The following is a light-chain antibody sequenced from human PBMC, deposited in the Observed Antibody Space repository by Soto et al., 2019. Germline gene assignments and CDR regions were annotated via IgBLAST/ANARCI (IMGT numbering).Light chain of an antibody. CDR3: QYYDSFRT. CDR1: QSVDSTY. V-gene: IGKV3-20*01. J-gene: IGKJ1*01. Sequence: EIVLTQSPGTLSLSPGERATLSCRASQSVDSTYLTWYQQKPGQAPRLLIYGASGRATGIPDRFSGSGSGTDFTLTISRPEPEDFAVYFCQYYDSFRTFGQGTKV. CDR2: GAS.